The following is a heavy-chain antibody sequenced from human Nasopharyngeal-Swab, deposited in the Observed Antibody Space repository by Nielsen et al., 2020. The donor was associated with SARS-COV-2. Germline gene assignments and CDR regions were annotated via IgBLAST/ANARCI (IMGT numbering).Heavy chain of an antibody. CDR1: GGSISSSSYY. CDR2: IHRRGST. D-gene: IGHD5-12*01. Sequence: SETLSLTCTVSGGSISSSSYYWGWIRQPPGKGLEWIGNIHRRGSTDYNPSLKTRVTISVDTSKNQFSLTLSSVTAADTAVYYCASLVTTNTLGYYFNAWGQGTLVTVSS. J-gene: IGHJ4*02. CDR3: ASLVTTNTLGYYFNA. V-gene: IGHV4-39*01.